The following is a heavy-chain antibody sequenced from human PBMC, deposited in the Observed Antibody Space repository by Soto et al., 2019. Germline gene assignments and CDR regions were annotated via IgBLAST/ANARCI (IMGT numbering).Heavy chain of an antibody. CDR3: ARESRGGDSDGGVDY. CDR1: GASLSSGDYY. J-gene: IGHJ4*02. Sequence: QVQLQESGPGLVKPSQTLSLTCIVSGASLSSGDYYWSWIRKPPGKGLEWIAFIYSNGNNFYNPSLKRRVTIAIDTANNQFSLKVRSVTAADTAVYYCARESRGGDSDGGVDYWCQGTLVTVSS. CDR2: IYSNGNN. V-gene: IGHV4-30-4*01. D-gene: IGHD2-21*02.